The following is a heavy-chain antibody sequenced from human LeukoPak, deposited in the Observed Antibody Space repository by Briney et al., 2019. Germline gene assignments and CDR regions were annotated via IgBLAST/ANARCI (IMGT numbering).Heavy chain of an antibody. CDR1: GFTFSAYF. D-gene: IGHD2-8*01. V-gene: IGHV3-64D*06. CDR2: ISSNEYDT. J-gene: IGHJ4*02. CDR3: VKGLNGTWSFDY. Sequence: GGSLRLSCSASGFTFSAYFMHWVRQAPGKGLEYVSSISSNEYDTYYADSVKGRFTISRDNSKNTLFLQMSSLRADDTAVYYCVKGLNGTWSFDYWGQGTLVTVSS.